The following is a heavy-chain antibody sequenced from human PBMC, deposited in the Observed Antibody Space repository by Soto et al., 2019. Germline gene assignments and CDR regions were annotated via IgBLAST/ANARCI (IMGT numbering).Heavy chain of an antibody. CDR3: ARGIQLFAEPADNCFDP. D-gene: IGHD5-18*01. J-gene: IGHJ5*02. V-gene: IGHV6-1*01. Sequence: PSQTLSLTCAISGDSVSSNSAAWNWIRQSPSRGLEWLGRTYYRSKWYNDYAVSVKSRITINPDTSKNQFSLQLNSVTPEDTAVYYCARGIQLFAEPADNCFDPRGHGPLVTVSS. CDR1: GDSVSSNSAA. CDR2: TYYRSKWYN.